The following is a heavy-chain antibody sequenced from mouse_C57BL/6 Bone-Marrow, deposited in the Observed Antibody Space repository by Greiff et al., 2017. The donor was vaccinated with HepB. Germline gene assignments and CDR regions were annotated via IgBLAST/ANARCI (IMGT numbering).Heavy chain of an antibody. Sequence: EVQLVESGGGLVQPGGSMKLSCAASGFTFSDAWMDWVRQSPEKGLEWVAEIRNKANNHATYYAESVKGRFTISRDDSKSSVSLQMNSLRAEDTGIYYCTSTVVAHYYAMDYWGQGTSVTVSS. CDR2: IRNKANNHAT. J-gene: IGHJ4*01. CDR1: GFTFSDAW. D-gene: IGHD1-1*01. V-gene: IGHV6-6*01. CDR3: TSTVVAHYYAMDY.